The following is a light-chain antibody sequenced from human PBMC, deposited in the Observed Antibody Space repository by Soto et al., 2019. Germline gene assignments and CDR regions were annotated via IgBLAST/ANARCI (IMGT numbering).Light chain of an antibody. J-gene: IGKJ5*01. V-gene: IGKV3D-20*02. CDR1: QSVNSNY. CDR2: GIS. Sequence: EMVMTQSPAMLSVSRGESATLSCRAIQSVNSNYLAWYQQHPGQPPRLLIYGISTRATGIPDRFSGSGSGTDFTLTISSLEPEDFAVYYCQQRSNWPPITLGQGTRLEIK. CDR3: QQRSNWPPIT.